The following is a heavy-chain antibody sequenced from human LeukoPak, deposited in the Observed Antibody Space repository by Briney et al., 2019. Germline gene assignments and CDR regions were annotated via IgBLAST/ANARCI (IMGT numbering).Heavy chain of an antibody. Sequence: ASVKVSCKASGGTFSSYAISWVRQAPGQGLEWMGGIIPIFGTANYAQKFQGRVTVTAGESTSTAYMELSSLRSEDTAVYYCARARGLGELSLLGYWGQGTLVTVSS. V-gene: IGHV1-69*13. CDR1: GGTFSSYA. CDR3: ARARGLGELSLLGY. D-gene: IGHD3-16*02. CDR2: IIPIFGTA. J-gene: IGHJ4*02.